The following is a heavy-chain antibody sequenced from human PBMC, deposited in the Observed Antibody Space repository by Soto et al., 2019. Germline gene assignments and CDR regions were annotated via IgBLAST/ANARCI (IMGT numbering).Heavy chain of an antibody. Sequence: QVQLVQSGAEVQKPGSSVKVSCKASGGTFSSYTISWVRQAPGQGLEWMGRIIPILGIANYAQKFQGRVTITADKSTSTAYMELSSLRSEDTAVYYCARGWDPNDYGGHYYYYYMDVWGKGTTVTVSS. D-gene: IGHD4-17*01. CDR3: ARGWDPNDYGGHYYYYYMDV. J-gene: IGHJ6*03. V-gene: IGHV1-69*02. CDR2: IIPILGIA. CDR1: GGTFSSYT.